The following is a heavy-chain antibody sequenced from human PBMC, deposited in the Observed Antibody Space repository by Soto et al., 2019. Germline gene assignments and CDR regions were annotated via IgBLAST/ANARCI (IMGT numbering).Heavy chain of an antibody. CDR2: ISAYNGNK. D-gene: IGHD6-6*01. Sequence: QVQLVQSGGEVKKPGASVEVSCRTSGYMFTTYGMSWVRQAPGQGLEWMAWISAYNGNKKYAQKFQGRVTMTTDTPTSTVSMELRNLTSDDTGTYFCARTGGGGMAARPLEYWGQGTLVTVSS. J-gene: IGHJ4*02. V-gene: IGHV1-18*04. CDR3: ARTGGGGMAARPLEY. CDR1: GYMFTTYG.